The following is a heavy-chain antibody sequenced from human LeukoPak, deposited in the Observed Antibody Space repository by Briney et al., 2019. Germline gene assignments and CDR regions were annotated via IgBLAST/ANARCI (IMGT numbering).Heavy chain of an antibody. Sequence: GGSLRLSCAASGFTFSSYGMHWVRQAPGKGLEWVAVISYDGSNKYYADSVKGRFTISRDNSKNTLYLQMNSLRAEDTAVYYCARESLGYCSGGSCYIGYWGQGTLVTVSS. J-gene: IGHJ4*02. V-gene: IGHV3-30*03. CDR1: GFTFSSYG. CDR3: ARESLGYCSGGSCYIGY. D-gene: IGHD2-15*01. CDR2: ISYDGSNK.